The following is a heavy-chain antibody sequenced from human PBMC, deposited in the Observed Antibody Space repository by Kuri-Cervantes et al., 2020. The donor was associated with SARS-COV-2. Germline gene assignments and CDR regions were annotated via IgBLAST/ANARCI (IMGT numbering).Heavy chain of an antibody. V-gene: IGHV4-39*01. Sequence: SETLSLTCTVSGGSISSSSYYWGWIRQPPGKGLEWIGSIYYSGSTYYNPSLKSRVTISVDTSKNQFSLKLSSVTAAGTAVYYCARSRAMIVAQADAFDIWGQGTMVTVSS. CDR1: GGSISSSSYY. D-gene: IGHD3-22*01. CDR2: IYYSGST. CDR3: ARSRAMIVAQADAFDI. J-gene: IGHJ3*02.